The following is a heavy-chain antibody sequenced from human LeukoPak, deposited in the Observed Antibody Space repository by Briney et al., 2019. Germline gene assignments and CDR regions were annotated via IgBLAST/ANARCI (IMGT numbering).Heavy chain of an antibody. CDR2: IYYTGST. CDR1: GGSISSSNYY. V-gene: IGHV4-39*07. D-gene: IGHD6-13*01. CDR3: ARDIAVHGSWYDY. Sequence: KPSETLSLTCTVSGGSISSSNYYWGWIRQPPGKGLEWIASIYYTGSTYYNPSLKSRVTISVDTSKNQFSLKLSSVTAADTAVYYCARDIAVHGSWYDYWGQGTLVTVSS. J-gene: IGHJ4*02.